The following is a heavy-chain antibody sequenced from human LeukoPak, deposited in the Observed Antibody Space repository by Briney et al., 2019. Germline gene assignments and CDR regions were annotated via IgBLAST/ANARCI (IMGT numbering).Heavy chain of an antibody. Sequence: TSETLSLTCTVSGDSINNYYWSWIRQPPGKGLEWIGEINHSGSTNYNPSLKSRVTISVDTSKNQFSLKLSSVTAADTAVYYCARGPQTVVPAAPQGLNWFDPWGQGTLVTVSS. CDR1: GDSINNYY. D-gene: IGHD2-2*01. V-gene: IGHV4-34*01. CDR2: INHSGST. CDR3: ARGPQTVVPAAPQGLNWFDP. J-gene: IGHJ5*02.